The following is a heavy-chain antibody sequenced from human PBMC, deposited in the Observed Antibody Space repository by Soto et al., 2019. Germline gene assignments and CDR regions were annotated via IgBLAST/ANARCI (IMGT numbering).Heavy chain of an antibody. D-gene: IGHD2-15*01. V-gene: IGHV3-30*03. CDR1: GFTFSSYG. CDR3: ARVVVVAATGSIDY. CDR2: ISYDGSNK. Sequence: QVQLVESGGGVVQPGGSLRLSCAASGFTFSSYGMHWVRQAPGKGLEWVAVISYDGSNKYYADSVKGRFTISRDNSKNSLYLEMNSLRAEDTAVYYCARVVVVAATGSIDYWGQGTMVTVSS. J-gene: IGHJ4*01.